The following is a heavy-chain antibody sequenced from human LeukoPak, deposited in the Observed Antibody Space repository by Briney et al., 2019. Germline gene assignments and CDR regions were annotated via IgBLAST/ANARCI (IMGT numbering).Heavy chain of an antibody. J-gene: IGHJ3*02. CDR3: ARGRIHSWSDAFDI. CDR1: GYTFIGHY. CDR2: INSNSGGT. Sequence: ASVKVSCKASGYTFIGHYMHWVRQAPGQGLEWMGWINSNSGGTKYAQKFQGSVIMTRDTSISTAYMERSRLKSDDTAVYYCARGRIHSWSDAFDIWGQGTTVTVS. D-gene: IGHD5-18*01. V-gene: IGHV1-2*02.